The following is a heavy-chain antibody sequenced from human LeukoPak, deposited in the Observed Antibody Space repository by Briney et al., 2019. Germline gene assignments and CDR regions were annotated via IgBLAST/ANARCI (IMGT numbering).Heavy chain of an antibody. CDR3: ARAWQWPPLDS. CDR2: IHTSGST. J-gene: IGHJ4*02. D-gene: IGHD6-19*01. Sequence: PSETLSLTCTVSGGSISSYYWSWIRQPAGKGLEWIGRIHTSGSTNYNPSLKSRVIMSVDTSKNQFSLKVTSMTAADAAVYYCARAWQWPPLDSWGQGTLVTVSS. V-gene: IGHV4-4*07. CDR1: GGSISSYY.